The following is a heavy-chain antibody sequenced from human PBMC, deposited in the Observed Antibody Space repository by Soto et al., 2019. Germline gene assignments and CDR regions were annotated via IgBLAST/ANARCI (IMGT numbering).Heavy chain of an antibody. CDR1: GYTFSSYG. Sequence: QVQLVQSGAEVKKPGASVKVSCKASGYTFSSYGISWVRQAPGQGLEWMGWISAYNGNTNYAQKLQGRVTMTTDTSTSTRYMEVRSLRSDDTAGYYCARSIASAVDLDYWGQGTLVTVSS. J-gene: IGHJ4*02. V-gene: IGHV1-18*01. CDR2: ISAYNGNT. CDR3: ARSIASAVDLDY. D-gene: IGHD6-13*01.